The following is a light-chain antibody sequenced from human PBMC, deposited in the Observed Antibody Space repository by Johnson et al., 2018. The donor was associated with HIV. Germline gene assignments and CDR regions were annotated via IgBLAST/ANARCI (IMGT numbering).Light chain of an antibody. J-gene: IGLJ1*01. V-gene: IGLV1-51*02. CDR2: EDN. Sequence: QSVLTQPPSVSAAPGQRVNISCSGNISNIESYFVSWYQQLPGPAPTLLIYEDNKRPSGIPDRFSGSKSGTSATLGITGLQTGDEADYYCGTWDSSLRTGFFGTGTKVTVL. CDR3: GTWDSSLRTGF. CDR1: ISNIESYF.